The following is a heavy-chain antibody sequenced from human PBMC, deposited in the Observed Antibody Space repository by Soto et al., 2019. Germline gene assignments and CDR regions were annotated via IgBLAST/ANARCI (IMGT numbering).Heavy chain of an antibody. CDR1: GGSVSSGDYY. J-gene: IGHJ4*02. CDR2: FSHGGNT. CDR3: AVNGGNYNFDN. Sequence: QVQLRESGPGLVKPSQTLSLTCSVSGGSVSSGDYYWSWIRQSPGKGLEWIAYFSHGGNTYYSPSLKSRVTVSFNMSKKQFSLRLSSVTAADTATYYCAVNGGNYNFDNWGQGTLVTVSS. V-gene: IGHV4-30-4*01. D-gene: IGHD1-26*01.